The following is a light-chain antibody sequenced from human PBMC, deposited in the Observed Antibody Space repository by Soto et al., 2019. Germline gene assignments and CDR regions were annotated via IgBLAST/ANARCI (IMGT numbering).Light chain of an antibody. Sequence: QSALTQPPSASGSPGQSVTISCTGTSSDVGGYNYVSWYQQHPGKAPKVMINEVSKRPSGVPDRFSGSKSGNTASLTVSGLQAEDEADYYCSSYAGSNNVVFGGGTKLTVL. CDR2: EVS. CDR1: SSDVGGYNY. J-gene: IGLJ2*01. V-gene: IGLV2-8*01. CDR3: SSYAGSNNVV.